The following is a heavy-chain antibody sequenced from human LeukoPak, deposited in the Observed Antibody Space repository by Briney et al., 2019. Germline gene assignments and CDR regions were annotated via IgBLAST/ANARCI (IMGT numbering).Heavy chain of an antibody. CDR1: GGSISSSSYY. D-gene: IGHD6-19*01. J-gene: IGHJ4*02. V-gene: IGHV4-39*01. Sequence: PSETLSPTCTVSGGSISSSSYYWGWIRQPPGKGLEWIGSIYYSGSTYYNPSLKSRVTISVDTSKTQFFLKLSSVTAAGTAVYYFARHEVGIAVALPEIWYFDYWGQGTLVTVPS. CDR2: IYYSGST. CDR3: ARHEVGIAVALPEIWYFDY.